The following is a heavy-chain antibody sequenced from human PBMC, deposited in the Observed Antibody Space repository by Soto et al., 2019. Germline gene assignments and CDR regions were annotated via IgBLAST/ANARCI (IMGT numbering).Heavy chain of an antibody. D-gene: IGHD6-19*01. CDR2: INPSGGST. CDR3: ARDGGIAVAGTPYYYYYGMDV. Sequence: ASVKVSCKASGYTFTIYYMHWVRQAPGQGLEWMGIINPSGGSTSYAQKFQGRVTMTRDTSTSTVYMELSSLRSEDTAVYYCARDGGIAVAGTPYYYYYGMDVWGQGTTVTVSS. CDR1: GYTFTIYY. J-gene: IGHJ6*02. V-gene: IGHV1-46*01.